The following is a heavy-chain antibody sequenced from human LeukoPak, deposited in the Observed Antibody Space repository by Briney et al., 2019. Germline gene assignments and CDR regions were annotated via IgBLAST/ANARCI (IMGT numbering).Heavy chain of an antibody. D-gene: IGHD4-17*01. CDR1: GYTLTELS. CDR2: FDPEDGET. V-gene: IGHV1-24*01. J-gene: IGHJ4*02. CDR3: AREDPGPDGDGGGY. Sequence: ASVKVSCKVSGYTLTELSMHWVRQAPGKGLEWMGGFDPEDGETIYAQKFQGRVTMTRDTSTSTVYMELSSLRSEDTAVYYCAREDPGPDGDGGGYWGQGTLVTVSS.